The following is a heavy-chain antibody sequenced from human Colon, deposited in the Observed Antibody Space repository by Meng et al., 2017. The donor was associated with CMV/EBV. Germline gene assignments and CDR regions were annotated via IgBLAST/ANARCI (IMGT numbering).Heavy chain of an antibody. CDR1: GGSISSYY. V-gene: IGHV4-59*01. CDR2: ISHTGAA. J-gene: IGHJ4*02. Sequence: GSLRLSCTVSGGSISSYYWSWIRQPPGKGLEWIGYISHTGAATYNPSLNSRVTISVDTSKNHFSLELNSVTVADTAVYYCARVAIDSETYYFGLNFDSWGQGTLVTVSS. D-gene: IGHD1-26*01. CDR3: ARVAIDSETYYFGLNFDS.